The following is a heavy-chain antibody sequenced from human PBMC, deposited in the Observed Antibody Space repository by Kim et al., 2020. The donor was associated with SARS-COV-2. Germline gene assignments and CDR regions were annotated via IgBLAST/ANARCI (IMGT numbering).Heavy chain of an antibody. CDR3: ARGDSFDYGDYEGGYYFDY. D-gene: IGHD4-17*01. J-gene: IGHJ4*02. Sequence: SRVTISVDTSKNQFSRKLSSVTAADTAVYYCARGDSFDYGDYEGGYYFDYWGQGTLVTVSS. V-gene: IGHV4-31*02.